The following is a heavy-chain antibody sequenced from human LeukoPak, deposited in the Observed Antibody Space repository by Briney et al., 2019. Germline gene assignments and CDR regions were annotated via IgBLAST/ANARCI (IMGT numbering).Heavy chain of an antibody. CDR3: ARGGPGWAAAAGKPFNWFDP. Sequence: GGSLRLSCAASGFTFSSYEMNWVRQAPGKGLEWVSYISSSGSTIYYADSVKGRFTISRDNAKNSLYLQMNSLRAEDTAVYYCARGGPGWAAAAGKPFNWFDPWGQGTLVTVSS. D-gene: IGHD6-13*01. CDR1: GFTFSSYE. J-gene: IGHJ5*02. CDR2: ISSSGSTI. V-gene: IGHV3-48*03.